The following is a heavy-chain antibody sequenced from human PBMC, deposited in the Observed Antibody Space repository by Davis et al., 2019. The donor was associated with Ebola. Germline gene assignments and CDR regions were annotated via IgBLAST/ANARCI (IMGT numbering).Heavy chain of an antibody. D-gene: IGHD4-11*01. CDR2: INHSGTT. CDR3: ATTPRYSSHGAYFDY. CDR1: GASFSGYY. V-gene: IGHV4-34*01. Sequence: GSLRLSCAVYGASFSGYYWSWIRQPPGKGLEWIGEINHSGTTNYNPSLKSRVTISVDTSKNQFSLKLTSVTAADTAMYYCATTPRYSSHGAYFDYWGQGTLVTVSS. J-gene: IGHJ4*02.